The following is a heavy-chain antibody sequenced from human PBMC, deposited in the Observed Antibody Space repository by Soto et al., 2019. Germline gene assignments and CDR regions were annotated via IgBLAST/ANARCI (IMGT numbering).Heavy chain of an antibody. J-gene: IGHJ4*02. V-gene: IGHV3-11*04. D-gene: IGHD3-10*01. CDR2: ISSSSSTI. CDR1: GFTFSDYY. Sequence: SLRLSCAASGFTFSDYYMSWIRQAPGKGLEWVSYISSSSSTIYYADSVKGRFTISRDNAKNSLYLQMNSLRAEDTAVYYCARSLRGVIIDFDSWGQGTLVTSPQ. CDR3: ARSLRGVIIDFDS.